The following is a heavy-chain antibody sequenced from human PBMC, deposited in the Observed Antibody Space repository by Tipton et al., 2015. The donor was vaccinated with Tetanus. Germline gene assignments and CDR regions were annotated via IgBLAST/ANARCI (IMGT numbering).Heavy chain of an antibody. V-gene: IGHV4-31*03. CDR1: GASINAGGYL. CDR2: IYYYTQRT. Sequence: LACNVSGASINAGGYLWTWVRQHPGKGLEWIGNIYYYTQRTSHTPSLDSRVSISVDTSKNQFSLRLNSVTAADTAVYYCARGLPREPFYLDYWGQGTLVTVSS. J-gene: IGHJ4*02. CDR3: ARGLPREPFYLDY. D-gene: IGHD1-26*01.